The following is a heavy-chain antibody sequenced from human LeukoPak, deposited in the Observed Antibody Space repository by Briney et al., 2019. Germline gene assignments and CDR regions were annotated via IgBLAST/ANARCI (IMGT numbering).Heavy chain of an antibody. D-gene: IGHD2-8*01. Sequence: PGGSLRLSCAASGFTLSNHWMTWVRQVPGRGPEWVANVNRDGSDTYYLDSVKGRFTISRDNAKNSLYLQMNSLRAEDTALYYCVRNNAMDVWGQGTTVIVSS. J-gene: IGHJ6*02. CDR2: VNRDGSDT. CDR1: GFTLSNHW. CDR3: VRNNAMDV. V-gene: IGHV3-7*03.